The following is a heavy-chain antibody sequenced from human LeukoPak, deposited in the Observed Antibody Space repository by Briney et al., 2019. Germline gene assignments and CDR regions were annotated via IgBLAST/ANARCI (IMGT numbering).Heavy chain of an antibody. J-gene: IGHJ4*02. Sequence: GGSLRLSCAASGFTFSTYSMNWVRQAPGKGLEWVSSISTSSSYIYYADSVKGRFTISRDNAKNSLYLQMNSLRAEDTAVYYYARVQGGSGWYYFDYWGQGTLVTVSS. V-gene: IGHV3-21*01. CDR2: ISTSSSYI. CDR3: ARVQGGSGWYYFDY. CDR1: GFTFSTYS. D-gene: IGHD6-19*01.